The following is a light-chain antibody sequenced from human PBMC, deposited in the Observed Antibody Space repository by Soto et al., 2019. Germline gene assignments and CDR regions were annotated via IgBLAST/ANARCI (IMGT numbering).Light chain of an antibody. CDR1: QSVSRY. CDR3: QQRINWPIT. CDR2: GAS. V-gene: IGKV3-11*01. Sequence: IVLTQSPATLSLSPGERATLSCRASQSVSRYLAWFQQKPGQTPRLLIYGASNRATGIPDRFSGSGSGTDFTLTISSLEPEDFAVYYCQQRINWPITFGQGTRLEIK. J-gene: IGKJ5*01.